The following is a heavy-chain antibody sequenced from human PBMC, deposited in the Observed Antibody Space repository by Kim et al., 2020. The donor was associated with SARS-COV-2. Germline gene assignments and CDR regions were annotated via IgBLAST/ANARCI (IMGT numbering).Heavy chain of an antibody. J-gene: IGHJ4*02. CDR3: ARRGNGGGGLLWFGESTYYFDS. Sequence: SETLSLTCTVSGGSISSSSYYWGWIRQPPGKGLEWIGSIYYSGSTYYNPSLKSRVTISVDTSKNQFSLKLSSVTAADTAVYYCARRGNGGGGLLWFGESTYYFDSWGQGTLVTVSS. V-gene: IGHV4-39*01. CDR2: IYYSGST. D-gene: IGHD3-10*01. CDR1: GGSISSSSYY.